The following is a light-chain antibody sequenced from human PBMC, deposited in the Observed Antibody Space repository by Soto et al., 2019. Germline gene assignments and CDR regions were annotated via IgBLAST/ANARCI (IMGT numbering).Light chain of an antibody. V-gene: IGLV1-47*01. CDR3: AAWDDSPSGPWW. J-gene: IGLJ3*02. CDR1: SSNIGSNY. Sequence: QSVLTQPPSASGTPGQRVTISCSGSSSNIGSNYVYWYQQLPGTAPKLLIYRNNQRPSGVPDRFSGSKSGTSASLAISGLRSEDEADYYCAAWDDSPSGPWWFGGGTKLTVL. CDR2: RNN.